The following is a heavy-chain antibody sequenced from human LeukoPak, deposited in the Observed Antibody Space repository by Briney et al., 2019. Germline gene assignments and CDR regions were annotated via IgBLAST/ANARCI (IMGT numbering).Heavy chain of an antibody. CDR1: GYTFTSYD. CDR2: MNPNSGNT. D-gene: IGHD5-18*01. Sequence: GASVKVSCKASGYTFTSYDINWVRQATGQGLEWMGWMNPNSGNTGYAQKFQGRVTMTRNTSISTAYMELSSLRSEDTAVYYCARSLRGYTYGYGDYWGQGTLVTVSS. J-gene: IGHJ4*02. V-gene: IGHV1-8*01. CDR3: ARSLRGYTYGYGDY.